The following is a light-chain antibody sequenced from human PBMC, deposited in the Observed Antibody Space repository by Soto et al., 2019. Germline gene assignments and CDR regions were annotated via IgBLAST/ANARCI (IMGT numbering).Light chain of an antibody. Sequence: DIQMTQSPSSLSASVGDRVTITCRASQSISSYLNWYQQKPGKAPKLLIYAASSLQSGVPSRFSGSGSGTDFTLTTSSLQPEDFATYYCQQSNSTPGITFGPGTKVDIK. CDR1: QSISSY. J-gene: IGKJ3*01. CDR2: AAS. CDR3: QQSNSTPGIT. V-gene: IGKV1-39*01.